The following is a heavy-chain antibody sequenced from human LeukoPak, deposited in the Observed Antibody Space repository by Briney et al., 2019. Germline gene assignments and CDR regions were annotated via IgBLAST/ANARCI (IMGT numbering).Heavy chain of an antibody. CDR1: GFTFSSYW. V-gene: IGHV3-74*01. J-gene: IGHJ4*02. CDR2: INSDGSTI. D-gene: IGHD3-22*01. Sequence: PGGSLRLSCAASGFTFSSYWMHWARQAPGKGLVWVSRINSDGSTISYADSVKGRFTISRDNAKNTLYLQMNSLRAEDTAVYYCARPDSSAYYYFDYWGQGTLVTVSS. CDR3: ARPDSSAYYYFDY.